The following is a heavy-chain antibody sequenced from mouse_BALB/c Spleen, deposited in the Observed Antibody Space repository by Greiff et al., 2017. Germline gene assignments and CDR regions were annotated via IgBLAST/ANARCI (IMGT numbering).Heavy chain of an antibody. CDR2: ISDGGSYT. J-gene: IGHJ3*01. CDR3: ARDRDYYGSRGFAY. V-gene: IGHV5-4*02. CDR1: GFTFSDYY. Sequence: EVQRVESGGGLVKPGGSLKLSCAASGFTFSDYYMYWVRQTPEKRLEWVATISDGGSYTYYPDSVKGRFTISRDNAKNNLYLQMSSLKSEDTAMYYCARDRDYYGSRGFAYWGQGTLVTVSA. D-gene: IGHD1-1*01.